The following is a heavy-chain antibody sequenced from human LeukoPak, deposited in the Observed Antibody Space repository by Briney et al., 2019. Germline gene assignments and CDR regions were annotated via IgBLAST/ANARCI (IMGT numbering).Heavy chain of an antibody. CDR2: INHSGST. CDR1: GGSFSGYY. Sequence: SETLSLTCAVYGGSFSGYYWSWIRQPPGKGLEWIGEINHSGSTNYNPSLKSRVTISVDTSKNQFSLKLSSVTAADTAVYYCARAVYGGNSVGLSYYFDYWGQGTLVTVSS. J-gene: IGHJ4*02. D-gene: IGHD4-23*01. CDR3: ARAVYGGNSVGLSYYFDY. V-gene: IGHV4-34*01.